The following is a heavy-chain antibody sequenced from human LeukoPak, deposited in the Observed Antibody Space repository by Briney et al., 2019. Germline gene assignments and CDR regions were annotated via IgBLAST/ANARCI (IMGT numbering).Heavy chain of an antibody. CDR3: ANPYGDYGGGLY. Sequence: GGSLRLSCAASGFTFSNYGMHWVRQAPGKGLEWVAFIRYDGSNKYYADSVKGRFTISRDNSKNTLYLQMNSLRAEDTAVYYCANPYGDYGGGLYWGQGTLVTVSS. V-gene: IGHV3-30*02. J-gene: IGHJ4*02. CDR2: IRYDGSNK. D-gene: IGHD4-17*01. CDR1: GFTFSNYG.